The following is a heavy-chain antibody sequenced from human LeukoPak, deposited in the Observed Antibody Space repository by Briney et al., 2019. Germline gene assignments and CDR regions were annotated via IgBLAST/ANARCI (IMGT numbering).Heavy chain of an antibody. D-gene: IGHD6-19*01. CDR2: IYYSGST. CDR1: GGSISSYY. Sequence: KTSETLSLTCTVSGGSISSYYWSWIRQPPGKGLEWIGYIYYSGSTNYNPSLKSRVTISVDTSKNQFSLKLSSVTAADTAVYYCARAGGSGWYDYWGQGTLVTVSS. CDR3: ARAGGSGWYDY. J-gene: IGHJ4*02. V-gene: IGHV4-59*01.